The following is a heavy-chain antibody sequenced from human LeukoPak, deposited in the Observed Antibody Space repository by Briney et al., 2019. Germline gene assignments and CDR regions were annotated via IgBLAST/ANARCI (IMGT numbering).Heavy chain of an antibody. D-gene: IGHD3-22*01. V-gene: IGHV3-30-3*01. CDR3: AKDQGMIVVVTLDY. CDR1: GFTFSSYA. J-gene: IGHJ4*02. Sequence: PGGSLRLSCAASGFTFSSYAMHWVRQAPGKGLEWVAAISYDGSNKYYADSVKGRFTISRDNSKNTLYLQMNSLRAEDTAVYYCAKDQGMIVVVTLDYWGQGTLVTVSS. CDR2: ISYDGSNK.